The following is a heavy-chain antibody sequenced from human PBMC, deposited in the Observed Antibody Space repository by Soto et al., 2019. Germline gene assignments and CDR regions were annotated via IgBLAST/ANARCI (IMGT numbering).Heavy chain of an antibody. CDR3: ARSRIVGATPLAY. Sequence: SETLSLTCAVYGGSFSGYYWSWIRQPPGKGLEWIGEINHSGSTNYNPSLKSRVTISVDTSKNQFSLKLSSVTAADTAVYYCARSRIVGATPLAYWGQGTLVTVSS. J-gene: IGHJ4*02. V-gene: IGHV4-34*01. CDR1: GGSFSGYY. CDR2: INHSGST. D-gene: IGHD1-26*01.